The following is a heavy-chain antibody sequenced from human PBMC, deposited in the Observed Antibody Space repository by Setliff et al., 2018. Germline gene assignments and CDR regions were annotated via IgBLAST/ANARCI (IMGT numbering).Heavy chain of an antibody. J-gene: IGHJ3*02. V-gene: IGHV4-34*01. CDR1: GGSFSGYY. CDR2: IYHSGST. Sequence: PSETLSLTCAVYGGSFSGYYWSWIRQPPGKGLEWIGSIYHSGSTYYNPSLKSRVTISVDTSKNQFSLKLSSVTAADTAVYYCARTPVVVTLRNAFDIWGQGTMVTVSS. D-gene: IGHD2-21*02. CDR3: ARTPVVVTLRNAFDI.